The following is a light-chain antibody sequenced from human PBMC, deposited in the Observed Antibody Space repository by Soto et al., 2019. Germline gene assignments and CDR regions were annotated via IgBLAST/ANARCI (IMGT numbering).Light chain of an antibody. CDR3: QQRSNWPLT. Sequence: EIVLTQSPDTLSLSPGESATLPCRASQSVSRYLAWYQQKPGQTPSLLIYDASNRAAGIPARFSGSGSGTDLALTISSLEPEEFAVYYCQQRSNWPLTFGGGTKVEIK. J-gene: IGKJ4*01. CDR2: DAS. CDR1: QSVSRY. V-gene: IGKV3-11*01.